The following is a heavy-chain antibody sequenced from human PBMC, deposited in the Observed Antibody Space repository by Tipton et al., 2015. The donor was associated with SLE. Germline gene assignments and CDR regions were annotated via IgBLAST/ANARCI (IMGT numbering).Heavy chain of an antibody. J-gene: IGHJ6*02. CDR1: GFTFTTYA. Sequence: SLRLSCAASGFTFTTYAMHWVRQAPGKGLEWVAVISYDESNKYYADSVKGRFTISRDNSKNTLYLQMNSLRAEDTAVYYCARVLGSFYGMDVWGQGTTVTVSS. CDR3: ARVLGSFYGMDV. V-gene: IGHV3-30*04. CDR2: ISYDESNK.